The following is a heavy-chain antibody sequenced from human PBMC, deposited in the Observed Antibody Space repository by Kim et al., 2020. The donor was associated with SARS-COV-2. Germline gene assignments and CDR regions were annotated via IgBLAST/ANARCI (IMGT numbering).Heavy chain of an antibody. CDR2: IGGSSYSR. CDR3: AKDRGGLVDTGTIDL. Sequence: GGSLRLSCAASGFTFRYYAMHWVRQVPGKGLEWVSGIGGSSYSRTYADSVKGRFTISRDNAKNSLYLQLNSLRVEDMALYYCAKDRGGLVDTGTIDLWGLGTLVTVSS. CDR1: GFTFRYYA. D-gene: IGHD1-26*01. V-gene: IGHV3-9*03. J-gene: IGHJ4*02.